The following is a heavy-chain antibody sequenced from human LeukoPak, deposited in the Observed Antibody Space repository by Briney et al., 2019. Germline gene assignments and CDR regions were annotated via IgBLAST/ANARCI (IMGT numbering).Heavy chain of an antibody. V-gene: IGHV3-74*01. Sequence: PGGSLRLSCVASGFTFSSFWMHWVRQAPGEGLVCVSGISSDGTTTRYADSVKGRFTISRDNAKNTLYLQMNSLRAEDTAVYYCAGGYNWFDRWGQGTTVTVSS. CDR3: AGGYNWFDR. J-gene: IGHJ5*01. CDR1: GFTFSSFW. D-gene: IGHD3-16*01. CDR2: ISSDGTTT.